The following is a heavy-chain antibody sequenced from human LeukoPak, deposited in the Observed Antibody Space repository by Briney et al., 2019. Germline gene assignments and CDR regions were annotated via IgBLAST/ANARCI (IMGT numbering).Heavy chain of an antibody. CDR3: ARGRRSSGWYDYYYYYGMDV. V-gene: IGHV4-39*07. CDR1: GGSISSSYYY. CDR2: INHSGST. Sequence: SETLSLTCTVSGGSISSSYYYWGWIRQPPGKGLEWIGEINHSGSTNYNPSLKSRVTISVDTSKNQFSLKLSSVTAADTAVYYCARGRRSSGWYDYYYYYGMDVWGQGTTVTVSS. D-gene: IGHD6-19*01. J-gene: IGHJ6*02.